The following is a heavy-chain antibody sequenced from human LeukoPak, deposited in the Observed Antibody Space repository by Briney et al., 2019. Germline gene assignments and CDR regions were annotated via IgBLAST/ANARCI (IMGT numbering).Heavy chain of an antibody. CDR3: AKGCSSTSCYFVFGY. J-gene: IGHJ4*02. CDR2: ISGSGGST. D-gene: IGHD2-2*01. Sequence: PGGSLRLSCAASGFTFSSYAMSWVRQAPGKGLEWVSAISGSGGSTYYADSVKGRFTISRDNSKNTLYLQMNSLRAEDTAVYYCAKGCSSTSCYFVFGYWGQGTLVTVSS. V-gene: IGHV3-23*01. CDR1: GFTFSSYA.